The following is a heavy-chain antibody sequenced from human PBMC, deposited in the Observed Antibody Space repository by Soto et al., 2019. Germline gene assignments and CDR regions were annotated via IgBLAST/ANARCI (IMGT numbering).Heavy chain of an antibody. CDR3: AKDKVGYSSSWSFDY. CDR2: ISYDGSNK. J-gene: IGHJ4*02. D-gene: IGHD6-13*01. V-gene: IGHV3-30*18. Sequence: VQLVESGGGVVQPGRSLRLSCAASGFTFSSYGMHWVRQAPGKGLEWVAVISYDGSNKYYADSVKGRFTISRDNSKNTLYLQMNSLRAEDTAVYYCAKDKVGYSSSWSFDYWGQGTLVTVSS. CDR1: GFTFSSYG.